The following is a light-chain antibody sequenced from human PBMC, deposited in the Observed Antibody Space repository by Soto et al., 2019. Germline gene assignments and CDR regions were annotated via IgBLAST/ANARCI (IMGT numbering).Light chain of an antibody. V-gene: IGKV1-8*01. J-gene: IGKJ1*01. CDR1: QDVGRY. CDR3: QHYKNYPWT. Sequence: AIRMTKSPSSLSASAGDRVAIACRASQDVGRYLAWYQQKPGQAPKLLIYGASTLQSGVPSRFSGGESGTDFTLTISCLQSEDFATYYCQHYKNYPWTFGQGTKVEIK. CDR2: GAS.